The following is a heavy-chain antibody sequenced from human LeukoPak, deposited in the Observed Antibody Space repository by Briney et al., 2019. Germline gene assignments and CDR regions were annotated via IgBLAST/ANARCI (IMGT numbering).Heavy chain of an antibody. CDR2: IDPSDSQP. J-gene: IGHJ2*01. CDR3: ARRNRDKAISLDL. D-gene: IGHD1-14*01. CDR1: GYIFTNYW. V-gene: IGHV5-10-1*01. Sequence: ESLKISCKGSGYIFTNYWISWVRQKPGRGLDWMARIDPSDSQPNYNPAFRGHVTVSVDKSISTAYLQWSSLEASDTAIYYCARRNRDKAISLDLWGRGTIVSVSS.